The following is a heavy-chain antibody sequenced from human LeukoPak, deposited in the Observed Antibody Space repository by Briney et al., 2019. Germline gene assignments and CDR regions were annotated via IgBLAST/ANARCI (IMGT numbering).Heavy chain of an antibody. CDR2: VYYTGST. J-gene: IGHJ5*02. D-gene: IGHD3-22*01. V-gene: IGHV4-39*01. Sequence: PSETLSLTCTVSGGSISSDAYYWAWVRQPPGKGLEWIGIVYYTGSTYYNPSLKSRLIMFVDTSKNQFSLKLSSVTAADTAVYYCATIETDNSGYHWFDPWGQGTLDTVSS. CDR3: ATIETDNSGYHWFDP. CDR1: GGSISSDAYY.